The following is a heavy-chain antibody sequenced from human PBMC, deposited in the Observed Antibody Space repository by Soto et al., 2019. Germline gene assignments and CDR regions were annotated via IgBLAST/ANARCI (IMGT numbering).Heavy chain of an antibody. D-gene: IGHD7-27*01. V-gene: IGHV3-48*04. CDR1: GFTFSTYS. CDR3: ARTNWGPYYYYGMDV. CDR2: ISSSGSTI. J-gene: IGHJ6*02. Sequence: GGSLRLSCAASGFTFSTYSMNWVRQAPGKGLEWVSYISSSGSTIYYADSVKGRFTISRDNAKNSLYLQMNSLRAEDTAVYYCARTNWGPYYYYGMDVWGQGTTVTVSS.